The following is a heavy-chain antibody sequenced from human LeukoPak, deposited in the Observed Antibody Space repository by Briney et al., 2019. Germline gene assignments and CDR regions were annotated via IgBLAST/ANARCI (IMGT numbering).Heavy chain of an antibody. Sequence: PGGSLRLTCVASGFTFSSYAMHWVRQAPGKGLESVSAISSNGGSTYYADSVKGRFTISRDNSKNTLYLQMGSLRAEDMAVYYCARDSYGSGSYQTYYMDVWGKGTTVTASS. D-gene: IGHD3-10*01. CDR2: ISSNGGST. CDR1: GFTFSSYA. V-gene: IGHV3-64*02. CDR3: ARDSYGSGSYQTYYMDV. J-gene: IGHJ6*03.